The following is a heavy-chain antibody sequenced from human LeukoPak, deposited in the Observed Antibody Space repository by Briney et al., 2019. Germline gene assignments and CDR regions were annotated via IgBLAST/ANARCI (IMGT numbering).Heavy chain of an antibody. CDR3: AREEGYYGSALGY. V-gene: IGHV3-30-3*01. D-gene: IGHD3-10*01. CDR2: ISYDGSNK. CDR1: GFTFSSYA. Sequence: SGGSLRLSCAASGFTFSSYAMHWVRQAPGKGLEWVAVISYDGSNKYYADSVKGRFTISRDNSKNTLYLQMNSLRAEDTAVYYCAREEGYYGSALGYWGQGTLVTVSS. J-gene: IGHJ4*02.